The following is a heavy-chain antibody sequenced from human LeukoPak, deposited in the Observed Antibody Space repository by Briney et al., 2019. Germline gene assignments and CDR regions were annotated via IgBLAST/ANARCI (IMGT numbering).Heavy chain of an antibody. CDR3: ARAYSSGWYDWFVP. Sequence: GGSLRLSCAASGFTFSSYEMNWVRQAPGKGLEWVSYISSSGSTIYYADSVKGRFTISRDNAKNSLYLQMNSLRAEDTAVYYCARAYSSGWYDWFVPWGQGTLVTVSS. CDR1: GFTFSSYE. V-gene: IGHV3-48*03. D-gene: IGHD6-19*01. CDR2: ISSSGSTI. J-gene: IGHJ5*02.